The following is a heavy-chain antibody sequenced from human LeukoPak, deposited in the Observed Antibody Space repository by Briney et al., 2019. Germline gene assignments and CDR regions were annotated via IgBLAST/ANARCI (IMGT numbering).Heavy chain of an antibody. CDR1: GFTFSADW. CDR3: ARFRARSGYYGFDI. D-gene: IGHD3-22*01. J-gene: IGHJ3*02. CDR2: TNNDESST. Sequence: GGSLRLSCAASGFTFSADWMHWVRQSPGKGLVWVSRTNNDESSTSYADSVKGRFTIFRDNARNTLYLQMNSLRAEDTAVYYCARFRARSGYYGFDIWGQGTMVTVSS. V-gene: IGHV3-74*01.